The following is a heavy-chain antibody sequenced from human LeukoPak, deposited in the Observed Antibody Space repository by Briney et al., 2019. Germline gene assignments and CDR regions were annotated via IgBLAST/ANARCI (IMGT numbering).Heavy chain of an antibody. Sequence: GGSLRLSCAASGFTFSSYAMSWVRQAPGKGLEWVSAISGTGGSTYYADSVKGRFTISRDNSKNTLYLQMNSLRAEDTAVYYCAKDLDCSSTSCYKDYWGQGTLVTVSS. CDR3: AKDLDCSSTSCYKDY. CDR1: GFTFSSYA. CDR2: ISGTGGST. V-gene: IGHV3-23*01. J-gene: IGHJ4*02. D-gene: IGHD2-2*02.